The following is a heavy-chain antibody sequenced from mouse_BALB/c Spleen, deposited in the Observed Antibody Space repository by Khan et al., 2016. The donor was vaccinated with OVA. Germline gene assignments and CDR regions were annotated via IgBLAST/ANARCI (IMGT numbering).Heavy chain of an antibody. CDR2: IWGGGTT. CDR3: ARAYYRYDGYYAMDY. D-gene: IGHD2-14*01. Sequence: QVQLKESGPGLVAPSQSLSITCTVSGFSLSRYNIHWVRQPPGKGLEWLGMIWGGGTTDYNSTLKSRLSISKDKSKSQVFLEMNSLQTEDTAMYYGARAYYRYDGYYAMDYWGQGTSVTVSS. CDR1: GFSLSRYN. V-gene: IGHV2-6-4*01. J-gene: IGHJ4*01.